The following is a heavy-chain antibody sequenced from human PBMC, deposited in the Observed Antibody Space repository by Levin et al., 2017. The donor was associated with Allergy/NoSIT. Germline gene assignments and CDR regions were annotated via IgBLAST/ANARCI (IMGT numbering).Heavy chain of an antibody. CDR1: GFTFSSYG. CDR2: IWYDGSNK. J-gene: IGHJ4*02. V-gene: IGHV3-33*01. CDR3: ARDHSGSYYFDY. D-gene: IGHD1-26*01. Sequence: GESLKISCAASGFTFSSYGMHWVRQAPGKGLEWVAVIWYDGSNKYYADSVKGRFTISRDNSKNTLYLQMNSLRAEDTAVYYCARDHSGSYYFDYWGQGTLVTVSS.